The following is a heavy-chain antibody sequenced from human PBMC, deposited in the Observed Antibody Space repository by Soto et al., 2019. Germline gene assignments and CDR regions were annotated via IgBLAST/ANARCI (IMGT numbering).Heavy chain of an antibody. CDR1: GFTFRSYA. Sequence: QVQLVESGGGVVQPGRSLRLSCVVSGFTFRSYAMHWVRQAPGTGLEWVAVMSHDGSHEHYVDSVKGRFTISRDNSGNTLYLQMNSLRGDDTAVYYCARDHGNFFRYFGMDVWGQGTTVTVSS. CDR2: MSHDGSHE. D-gene: IGHD4-17*01. V-gene: IGHV3-30-3*01. J-gene: IGHJ6*02. CDR3: ARDHGNFFRYFGMDV.